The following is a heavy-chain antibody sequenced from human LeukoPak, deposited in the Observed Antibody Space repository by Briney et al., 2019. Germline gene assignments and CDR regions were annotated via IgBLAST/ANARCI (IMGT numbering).Heavy chain of an antibody. V-gene: IGHV4-38-2*02. Sequence: SETLSLTCTVSGYSISSGYYWGWIRQPPGKGLEGIGSIYHSGSTYYNPSLKSRVTISVDTSKTQFSLKLRSVTAADTAVYYCARDSEPFDYWGQGTLVTVSS. CDR1: GYSISSGYY. J-gene: IGHJ4*02. CDR2: IYHSGST. D-gene: IGHD1-14*01. CDR3: ARDSEPFDY.